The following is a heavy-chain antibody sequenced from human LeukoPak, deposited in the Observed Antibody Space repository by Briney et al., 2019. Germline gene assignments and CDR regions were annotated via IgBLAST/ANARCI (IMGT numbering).Heavy chain of an antibody. Sequence: SETLSLTCTVSGGSISSSSYYWAWIRQPPGKGPEWIGSIYYSGSTYYNPSLKSRVTISVDTSKNQFSLKLSSVTAADTAVYYCARQNNWFDPWGQGTLVTVSS. V-gene: IGHV4-39*01. CDR2: IYYSGST. CDR3: ARQNNWFDP. CDR1: GGSISSSSYY. J-gene: IGHJ5*02.